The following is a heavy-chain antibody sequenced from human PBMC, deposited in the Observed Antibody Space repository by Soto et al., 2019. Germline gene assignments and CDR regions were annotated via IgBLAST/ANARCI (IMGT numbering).Heavy chain of an antibody. D-gene: IGHD4-17*01. CDR1: GFTFSSYA. V-gene: IGHV3-23*01. CDR2: ISGSGGST. Sequence: GGSLRLSCAASGFTFSSYAMSWVRQAPGKGLERVSAISGSGGSTYYADSVKGRFTISRDNSKNTLYLQMNSLRAEDTAVYYCAKASTTVTTQGYYYYGMDVWGQGTTVTVSS. J-gene: IGHJ6*02. CDR3: AKASTTVTTQGYYYYGMDV.